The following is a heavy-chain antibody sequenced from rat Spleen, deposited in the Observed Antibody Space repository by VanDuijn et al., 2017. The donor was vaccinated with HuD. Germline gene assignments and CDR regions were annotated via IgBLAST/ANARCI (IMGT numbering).Heavy chain of an antibody. V-gene: IGHV2-43*01. D-gene: IGHD1-12*01. CDR3: VRTNRESYAHFDY. Sequence: QVQLKESGPGLVQPSQTLSLTCTVSGFSLTNYHVGWVRQSPGKGLEWMGVIWTGGTTAYHSSFNSRLSVSRDISKSQVLLRMNSLQTEDTATYYCVRTNRESYAHFDYWGQGVVVTVSS. CDR2: IWTGGTT. CDR1: GFSLTNYH. J-gene: IGHJ2*01.